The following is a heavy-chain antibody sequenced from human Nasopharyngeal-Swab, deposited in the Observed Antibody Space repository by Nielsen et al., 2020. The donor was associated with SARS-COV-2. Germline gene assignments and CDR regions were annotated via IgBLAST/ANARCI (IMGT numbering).Heavy chain of an antibody. J-gene: IGHJ6*02. Sequence: GGPLRLSCAASGFTFSSYGMHWVRQAPGKGLEWVAVISYDGSNKYYADSVKGRFTISRDNSKNTLYLQMNSLRTDDTAVYYCAKDVEVARFGELLLFYYFGMDVWGQGTTVTVSS. D-gene: IGHD3-10*01. CDR2: ISYDGSNK. V-gene: IGHV3-30*18. CDR3: AKDVEVARFGELLLFYYFGMDV. CDR1: GFTFSSYG.